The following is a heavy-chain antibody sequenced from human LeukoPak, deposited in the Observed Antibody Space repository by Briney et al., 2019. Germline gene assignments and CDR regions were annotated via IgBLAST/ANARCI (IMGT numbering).Heavy chain of an antibody. J-gene: IGHJ4*02. CDR3: VKYGSGSYDY. V-gene: IGHV3-74*03. CDR1: GFTFSSYS. CDR2: INSDGSST. Sequence: GGSLRLSCAASGFTFSSYSMNWVRQAPGKGLVWVSRINSDGSSTAYSDSVKGRFTISRDNAKNTLYLQMSSLRAEDTALYYCVKYGSGSYDYWGQGTLVTVSS. D-gene: IGHD3-10*01.